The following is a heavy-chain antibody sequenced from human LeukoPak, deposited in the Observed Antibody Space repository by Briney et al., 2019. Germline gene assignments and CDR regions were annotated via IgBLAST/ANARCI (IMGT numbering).Heavy chain of an antibody. Sequence: GGSLRLSCAASGFTFSSYAMSWVRQAPGKGLEWVPAISGSGGSTYYADSVKGRFTISRDNSKNTLYLQMNSLRAEDTAVYYCAKNYDSSGYYTLYFDYWGQGTLVTVSS. CDR3: AKNYDSSGYYTLYFDY. V-gene: IGHV3-23*01. D-gene: IGHD3-22*01. CDR2: ISGSGGST. CDR1: GFTFSSYA. J-gene: IGHJ4*02.